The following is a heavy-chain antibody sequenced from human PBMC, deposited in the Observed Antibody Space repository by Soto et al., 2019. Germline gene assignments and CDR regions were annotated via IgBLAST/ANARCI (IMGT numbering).Heavy chain of an antibody. J-gene: IGHJ5*02. D-gene: IGHD3-10*01. V-gene: IGHV6-1*01. CDR1: GDSVSSNSAA. Sequence: PSQTLSLTCAISGDSVSSNSAAWNWIRQSPSRGLEWLGRTYYRSKWYNDYAVSVKSRITINPDTSKNQFSLQLNSVTPEDTAVYYGAIESVNLISLAELFDTWFDHWGQGTLGTVS. CDR2: TYYRSKWYN. CDR3: AIESVNLISLAELFDTWFDH.